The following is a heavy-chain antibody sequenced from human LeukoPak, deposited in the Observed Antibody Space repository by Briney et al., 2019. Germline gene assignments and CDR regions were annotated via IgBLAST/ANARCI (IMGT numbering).Heavy chain of an antibody. Sequence: SETLSLTCTVSGGSISSSRYSWGWIRQPPGKDLEWIGSIYYTGSTYYTPSLKSRVTISVDTSKNQFSLKLSSVTAADTAVYYCARRAQDDFWSGYRQTFDIWGQGTMVTVSS. D-gene: IGHD3-3*01. V-gene: IGHV4-39*01. J-gene: IGHJ3*02. CDR2: IYYTGST. CDR1: GGSISSSRYS. CDR3: ARRAQDDFWSGYRQTFDI.